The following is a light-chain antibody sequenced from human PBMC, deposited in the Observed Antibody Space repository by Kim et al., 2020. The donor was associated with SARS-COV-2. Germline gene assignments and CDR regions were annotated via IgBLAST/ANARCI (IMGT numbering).Light chain of an antibody. CDR1: KLGNKY. CDR3: QAWDSSTAV. V-gene: IGLV3-1*01. J-gene: IGLJ1*01. Sequence: VSPGQTASITCSGDKLGNKYACWYQQKPGQSPVLVIYQDTKRPSGIPERFSGSNAGNTATLTISGTQAMDEADYYCQAWDSSTAVFGTGTKVTVL. CDR2: QDT.